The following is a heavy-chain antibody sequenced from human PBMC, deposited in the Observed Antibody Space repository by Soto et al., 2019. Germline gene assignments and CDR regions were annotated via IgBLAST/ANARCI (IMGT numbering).Heavy chain of an antibody. V-gene: IGHV4-59*01. CDR1: GGSISSYY. Sequence: SETLSLTCTFSGGSISSYYWSLIRQPPGKGLEWIGYIYYSGSTNYNPSLKSRVTISVDTSKNQFSLKLSSVTAADTAVYYCARPLFGRGNWFDPWGQGTLVTVSS. CDR2: IYYSGST. D-gene: IGHD3-10*01. CDR3: ARPLFGRGNWFDP. J-gene: IGHJ5*02.